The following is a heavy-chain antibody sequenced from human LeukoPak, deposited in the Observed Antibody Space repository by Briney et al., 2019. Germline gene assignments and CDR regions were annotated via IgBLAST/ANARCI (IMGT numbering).Heavy chain of an antibody. V-gene: IGHV4-34*01. CDR3: ARGLMSSSGWYSAFDI. Sequence: PSETLSLTCAVYGGSFSGYYWSWIRQPPGKGLEWIGEINHSGSTNYNPSLKSRVTISVDTSKNRFSLKLSSVTAADTAVYYCARGLMSSSGWYSAFDIWGQGTMVTVSS. CDR2: INHSGST. CDR1: GGSFSGYY. J-gene: IGHJ3*02. D-gene: IGHD6-19*01.